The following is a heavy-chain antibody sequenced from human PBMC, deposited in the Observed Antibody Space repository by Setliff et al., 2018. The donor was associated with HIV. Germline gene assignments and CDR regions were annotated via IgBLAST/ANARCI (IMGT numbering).Heavy chain of an antibody. CDR3: VTSSSWSSRLNF. D-gene: IGHD2-2*01. CDR2: TSHSGKT. Sequence: PSETLSLTCAVYGGPLSDHYWSWIRQPPGQGLEWIGETSHSGKTNYNPSLKSRVTISVDTSNNQFSLKLTSVTAADTAVYYCVTSSSWSSRLNFWGPGMLVTSPQ. J-gene: IGHJ4*02. CDR1: GGPLSDHY. V-gene: IGHV4-34*01.